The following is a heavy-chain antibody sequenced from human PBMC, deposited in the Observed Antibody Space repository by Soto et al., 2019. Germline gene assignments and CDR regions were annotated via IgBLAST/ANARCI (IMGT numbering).Heavy chain of an antibody. CDR2: VYSSGST. CDR3: ARLQHSGGSFRWFDP. CDR1: GGSICGYY. Sequence: QVQLQESGPGLVKPSGTLSLTCSVSGGSICGYYWSWIRQPAGKGLEYIGRVYSSGSTNYSPSLNSRVTMSVDTSQNQFSLKLSSVTAADTAVYYCARLQHSGGSFRWFDPWGQGTLVTVSS. D-gene: IGHD2-15*01. V-gene: IGHV4-4*07. J-gene: IGHJ5*02.